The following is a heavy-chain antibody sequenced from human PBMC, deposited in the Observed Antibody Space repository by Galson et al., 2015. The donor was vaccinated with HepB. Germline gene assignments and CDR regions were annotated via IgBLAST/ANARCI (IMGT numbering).Heavy chain of an antibody. CDR3: ARDWWEPPKGYYFDY. CDR2: ISSSSSYI. Sequence: SLRLSCAASGFTFSSYSMNWVRQAPGKGLEWVSSISSSSSYIYYADSVKGRFTISRDNAENSLYLQMNSLRAGDTAVYYCARDWWEPPKGYYFDYWGQGTLVTVSS. D-gene: IGHD1-26*01. V-gene: IGHV3-21*01. J-gene: IGHJ4*02. CDR1: GFTFSSYS.